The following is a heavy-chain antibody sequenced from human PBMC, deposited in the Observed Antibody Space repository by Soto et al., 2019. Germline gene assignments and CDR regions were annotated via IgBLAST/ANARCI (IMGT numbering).Heavy chain of an antibody. Sequence: VGSLNLSCSASGFTFSSYAMSWVRPAPGKGLEWVSAISGSGGSTYYADSVKGRFTISRDNSKNTLYLQMNSLRAEDTAVYYCAKSPRVGATAGFDYWGQGTLVTVSS. CDR2: ISGSGGST. CDR1: GFTFSSYA. D-gene: IGHD1-26*01. J-gene: IGHJ4*02. V-gene: IGHV3-23*01. CDR3: AKSPRVGATAGFDY.